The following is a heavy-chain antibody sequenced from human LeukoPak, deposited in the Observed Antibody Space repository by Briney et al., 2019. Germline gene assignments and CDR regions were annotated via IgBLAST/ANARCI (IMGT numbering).Heavy chain of an antibody. CDR3: ARVYYSSSYDYWYFDL. Sequence: SETLSLTCTVSGGSISSYYWSWIRQPPGKGLEWIGYIYYSGSTNYNSSLKSRFTISVDTSKNQFSLKLSSVTAADTAVYYCARVYYSSSYDYWYFDLWGRGTLVTVSS. J-gene: IGHJ2*01. D-gene: IGHD6-13*01. V-gene: IGHV4-59*01. CDR1: GGSISSYY. CDR2: IYYSGST.